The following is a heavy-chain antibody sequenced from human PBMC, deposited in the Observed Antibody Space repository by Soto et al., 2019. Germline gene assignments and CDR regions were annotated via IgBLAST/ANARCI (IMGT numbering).Heavy chain of an antibody. J-gene: IGHJ4*02. Sequence: SETLSLTCTVSGGSISSGDYYWSWIRQPPGKGLEWIGYIYYSGSTYYNPSLKSRVTISVDTSKNRFSLKLSSVTAADTAVYYCASFPAARAFDYWGQGTQVTVSS. CDR1: GGSISSGDYY. CDR3: ASFPAARAFDY. V-gene: IGHV4-30-4*01. D-gene: IGHD2-2*01. CDR2: IYYSGST.